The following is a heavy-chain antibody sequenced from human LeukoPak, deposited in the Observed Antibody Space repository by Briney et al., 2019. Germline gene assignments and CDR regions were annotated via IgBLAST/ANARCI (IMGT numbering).Heavy chain of an antibody. D-gene: IGHD3-10*01. CDR3: AKDGILSGLGSGSYARYGMDV. V-gene: IGHV3-30*18. CDR1: GFTFSSYG. J-gene: IGHJ6*02. CDR2: ISYDGSNK. Sequence: GGSLRLSCAASGFTFSSYGMHWVRQAPGKGLEWVAVISYDGSNKYYADSVKGRFTISRDNSKNTLYLQMNSLRAEDTAVYYCAKDGILSGLGSGSYARYGMDVWGQGTTVTVSS.